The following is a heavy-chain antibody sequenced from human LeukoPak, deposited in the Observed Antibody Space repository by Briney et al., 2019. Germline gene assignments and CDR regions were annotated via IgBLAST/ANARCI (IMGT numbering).Heavy chain of an antibody. CDR3: ARAGRYSAEDY. Sequence: SETLSLACTVSGGSISSGSYYWSWIRQPAGKGLEWIGRIYTSGSTNYNPSLKSRVTISVDTSKNQFSLKLGSVTAADTAVYYCARAGRYSAEDYWGQGTLVTVSS. CDR1: GGSISSGSYY. J-gene: IGHJ4*02. D-gene: IGHD4-11*01. V-gene: IGHV4-61*02. CDR2: IYTSGST.